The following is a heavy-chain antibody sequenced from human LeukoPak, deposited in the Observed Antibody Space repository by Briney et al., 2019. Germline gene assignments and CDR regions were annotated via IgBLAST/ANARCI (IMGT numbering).Heavy chain of an antibody. CDR2: ISSSGGYI. Sequence: GGSLRLSCAASGFTFSSYSMNWVRQAPGKGLEWVSSISSSGGYIYYADSLKGRFTISRDNAKKSLYLHMDSLRAEDTAVYYCARDSDSSGWLDYYMDVWGKGTTVTISS. D-gene: IGHD6-19*01. CDR1: GFTFSSYS. CDR3: ARDSDSSGWLDYYMDV. V-gene: IGHV3-21*01. J-gene: IGHJ6*03.